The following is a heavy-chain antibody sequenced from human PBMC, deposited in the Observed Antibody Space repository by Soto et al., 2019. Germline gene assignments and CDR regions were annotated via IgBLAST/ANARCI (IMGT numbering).Heavy chain of an antibody. CDR2: IYYSGST. Sequence: PSETLSLTCTVTGGSISGGGYYWSWIRQHPGKGLEWIGYIYYSGSTYYNPSLKSRVTISVDTSKNQFSLKLSSVTAADTAVYYCARDSRQRASSSFYYYYGMDVWGQGTTVTVS. CDR3: ARDSRQRASSSFYYYYGMDV. J-gene: IGHJ6*02. CDR1: GGSISGGGYY. V-gene: IGHV4-31*03. D-gene: IGHD6-6*01.